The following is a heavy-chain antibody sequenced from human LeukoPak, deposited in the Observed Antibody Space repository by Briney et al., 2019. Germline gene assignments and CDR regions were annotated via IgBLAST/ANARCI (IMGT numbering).Heavy chain of an antibody. CDR3: ARDGTLGASGSYYNLPY. D-gene: IGHD3-10*01. Sequence: PGGSLRLSCAASGFTFSSYGMHWVRQAPGKGLEWVAVIWHDESKKYYADSVEGRFTISRDTSKNTLYLQMNSLGVEDTAVYYCARDGTLGASGSYYNLPYWGQGTLVTVSS. CDR2: IWHDESKK. V-gene: IGHV3-33*01. J-gene: IGHJ4*02. CDR1: GFTFSSYG.